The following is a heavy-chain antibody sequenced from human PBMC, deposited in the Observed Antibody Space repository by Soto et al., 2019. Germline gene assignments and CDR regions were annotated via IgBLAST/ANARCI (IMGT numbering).Heavy chain of an antibody. CDR1: GGSISSGDYY. CDR2: IYYSGST. D-gene: IGHD6-13*01. J-gene: IGHJ6*02. CDR3: ARDHSKRSRWGDRYYYGMDV. V-gene: IGHV4-30-4*01. Sequence: TLSLTCTVSGGSISSGDYYWSWIRQPPGKGLEWIGYIYYSGSTYYNPSLKSRVTISVDTSKNQFSLKLSSVTAADTAVYYCARDHSKRSRWGDRYYYGMDVWGQGTTVTVYS.